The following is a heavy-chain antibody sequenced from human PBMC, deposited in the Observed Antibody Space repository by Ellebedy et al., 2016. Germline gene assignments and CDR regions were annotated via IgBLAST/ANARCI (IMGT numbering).Heavy chain of an antibody. V-gene: IGHV3-30-3*01. CDR3: ARDSYYYGSGSYLGPYYYYYGMDV. D-gene: IGHD3-10*01. CDR1: GFTFSSYA. J-gene: IGHJ6*02. Sequence: GGSLRLSCAASGFTFSSYAMHWVRQAPGKGLEWVAVISYDGSNKYYADSVKGRFTISRDNSKNTLYLQMNSLRAEDTAVYYCARDSYYYGSGSYLGPYYYYYGMDVWGQGTTVTVSS. CDR2: ISYDGSNK.